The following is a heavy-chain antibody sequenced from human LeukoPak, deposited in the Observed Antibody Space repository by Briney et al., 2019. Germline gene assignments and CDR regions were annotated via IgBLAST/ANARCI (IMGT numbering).Heavy chain of an antibody. CDR2: ISAYNGNT. Sequence: ASVKVSCKASGYTFTSYGISWVRQAPGQGLEWMGWISAYNGNTNYAQKLQGRVTMTTDTSTNTAYMELRSLRSDDTAVYYCARIVVVPAAMQSWFDPWGQGTLVTVSS. CDR3: ARIVVVPAAMQSWFDP. D-gene: IGHD2-2*01. J-gene: IGHJ5*02. V-gene: IGHV1-18*01. CDR1: GYTFTSYG.